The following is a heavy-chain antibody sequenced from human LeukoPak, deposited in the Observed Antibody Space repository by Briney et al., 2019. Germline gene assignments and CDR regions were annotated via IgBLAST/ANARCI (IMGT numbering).Heavy chain of an antibody. CDR2: IIPIFGTA. CDR1: GGTFSSYA. D-gene: IGHD5-18*01. J-gene: IGHJ6*04. V-gene: IGHV1-69*13. Sequence: SVRVSCKASGGTFSSYAISWVRQAPGQGLEWMGGIIPIFGTANYAQKFQGRVTITADESTSTAYMELSSLRSEDTAVYYCARLHPVQGYRESGYYYYYGMDVWGKGTTVTVSS. CDR3: ARLHPVQGYRESGYYYYYGMDV.